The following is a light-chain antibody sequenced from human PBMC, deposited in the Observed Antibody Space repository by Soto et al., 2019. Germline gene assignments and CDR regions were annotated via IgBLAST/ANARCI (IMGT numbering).Light chain of an antibody. J-gene: IGLJ3*02. Sequence: QSALTQPASVSGSPGQSIAISCTGTSSYVGKYCYVSWFQQYPGNAPKLMIYEVSNRPSGVSNRFSGSKSGNTASLTISGLQGEDEADYYCSSFTTSSTWVFGGGTKLTVL. CDR2: EVS. CDR1: SSYVGKYCY. V-gene: IGLV2-14*01. CDR3: SSFTTSSTWV.